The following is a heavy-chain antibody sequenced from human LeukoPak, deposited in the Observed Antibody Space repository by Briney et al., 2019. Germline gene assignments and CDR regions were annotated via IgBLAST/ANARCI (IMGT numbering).Heavy chain of an antibody. J-gene: IGHJ4*02. Sequence: ASVKVSCKASGYTFTTYDITRVREAPGQGPEWMGGISAYNGNTNYAQKLQGRVTMTTDTSTSPAYMELRSLRSDDAAVYYCARALVDGYKELGYWGQGTVVTVSS. CDR3: ARALVDGYKELGY. CDR1: GYTFTTYD. D-gene: IGHD5-24*01. CDR2: ISAYNGNT. V-gene: IGHV1-18*01.